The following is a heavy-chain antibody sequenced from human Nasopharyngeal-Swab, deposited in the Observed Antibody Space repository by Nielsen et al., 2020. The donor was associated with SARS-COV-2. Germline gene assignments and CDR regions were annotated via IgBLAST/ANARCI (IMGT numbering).Heavy chain of an antibody. CDR1: GGSISSGNYY. J-gene: IGHJ3*02. CDR3: ARAPPESYYDSSGYPPGGGFDI. Sequence: LRLSCTVSGGSISSGNYYWTWIRQPAGKGLEWIGRIYTSGNTNYNPSLKSRVTISRDTSKNQFSLKLNSVTAADTAMYYCARAPPESYYDSSGYPPGGGFDIWGQGTMVTVSS. D-gene: IGHD3-22*01. CDR2: IYTSGNT. V-gene: IGHV4-61*02.